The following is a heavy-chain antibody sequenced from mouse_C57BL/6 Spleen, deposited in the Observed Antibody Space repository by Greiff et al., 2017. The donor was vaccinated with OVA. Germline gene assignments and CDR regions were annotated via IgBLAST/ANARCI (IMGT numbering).Heavy chain of an antibody. CDR2: IHPNSGST. CDR3: ARSGRDAMDY. J-gene: IGHJ4*01. D-gene: IGHD3-1*01. Sequence: VQLQQPGAELVKPGASVKLSCKASGYTFTSYWMHWVKQRPGQGLEWIGMIHPNSGSTNYNEKFKSKATLTVDKSSSTAYMQLSSLTSADSAVYYCARSGRDAMDYWGQGTSVTVSS. CDR1: GYTFTSYW. V-gene: IGHV1-64*01.